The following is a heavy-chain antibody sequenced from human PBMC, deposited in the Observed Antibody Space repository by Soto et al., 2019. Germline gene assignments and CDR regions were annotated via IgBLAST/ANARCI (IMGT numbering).Heavy chain of an antibody. CDR3: AKGAGGEYYYYYYMDV. Sequence: GGSLRLSCAASGFTFSSYAMSWVRQAPGKGLEWVSAISGSGGSAYYADSVKGRFTISRDNSKNTLYLQMNSLRAEDTAVYYCAKGAGGEYYYYYYMDVWGKGTTVTVSS. J-gene: IGHJ6*03. CDR1: GFTFSSYA. V-gene: IGHV3-23*01. CDR2: ISGSGGSA. D-gene: IGHD2-15*01.